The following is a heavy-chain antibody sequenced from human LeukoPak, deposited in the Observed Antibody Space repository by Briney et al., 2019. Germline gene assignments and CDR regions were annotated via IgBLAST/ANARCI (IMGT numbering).Heavy chain of an antibody. D-gene: IGHD3/OR15-3a*01. CDR3: AREDWNYSYGMDV. Sequence: SETLSLTCNVSGGSVSSGSYYWSWIRQPPGKGLEWIGYIYNSGTTNYNPSLKSRVTISVDSSKNQFSLKLTSVTAADTAVYYCAREDWNYSYGMDVWGQGTTVTVSS. V-gene: IGHV4-61*01. J-gene: IGHJ6*02. CDR2: IYNSGTT. CDR1: GGSVSSGSYY.